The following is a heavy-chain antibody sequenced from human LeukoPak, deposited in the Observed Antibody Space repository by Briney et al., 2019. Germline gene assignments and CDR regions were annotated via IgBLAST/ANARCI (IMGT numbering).Heavy chain of an antibody. D-gene: IGHD6-6*01. Sequence: SVKVSCKASVGTLSRYAIRWVRQAPGQGLEWMGGIIPIFGTANYVQKFQGRVTITPVETTSTAYMELSSLRSEDTAVYYCAREQQLVSSPDAFDIWGQGTMVTVSS. J-gene: IGHJ3*02. CDR3: AREQQLVSSPDAFDI. V-gene: IGHV1-69*13. CDR2: IIPIFGTA. CDR1: VGTLSRYA.